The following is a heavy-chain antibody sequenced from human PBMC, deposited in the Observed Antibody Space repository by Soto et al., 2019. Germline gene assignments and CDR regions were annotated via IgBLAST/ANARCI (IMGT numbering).Heavy chain of an antibody. D-gene: IGHD6-13*01. CDR1: GGTFSSYA. V-gene: IGHV1-69*13. J-gene: IGHJ4*02. CDR2: IIPMSGST. Sequence: GASVKVFCKASGGTFSSYAINWVRQAPGQGLEWMGGIIPMSGSTFYAQWFQGRVTITAAGSTRTVYMELSSLRSEDTAVYYCARAGGYTSSWSRGPEAFDHWGQGTLVTVSS. CDR3: ARAGGYTSSWSRGPEAFDH.